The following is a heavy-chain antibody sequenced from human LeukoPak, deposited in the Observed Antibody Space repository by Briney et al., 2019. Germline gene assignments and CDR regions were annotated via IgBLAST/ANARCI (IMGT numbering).Heavy chain of an antibody. D-gene: IGHD3-22*01. J-gene: IGHJ4*02. CDR3: ARASYSYDINGWVPFDY. Sequence: SETLSLTCTVSGDSISSHYWSWIRQPPGKGLEWIGYIYDSGSTNYNPSLKSRVTISVDTSKNQFSLRLSSVTAADTAVYYCARASYSYDINGWVPFDYWGQGTLVTVSS. CDR2: IYDSGST. CDR1: GDSISSHY. V-gene: IGHV4-59*08.